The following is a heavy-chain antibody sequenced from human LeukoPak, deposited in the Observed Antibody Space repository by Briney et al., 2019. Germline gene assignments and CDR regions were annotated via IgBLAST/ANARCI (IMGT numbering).Heavy chain of an antibody. V-gene: IGHV3-30-3*01. J-gene: IGHJ4*02. Sequence: PGRSLRLSCAASGFTFSSYAMHWVRQAPGKGLEWVAVISYDGSNKHYADSVKGRFTISRDNSKNTLYLQMNSLRVEDTAVYYCAKDRRVGATAYYFDYWGQGTLVTVSS. CDR3: AKDRRVGATAYYFDY. CDR1: GFTFSSYA. D-gene: IGHD1-26*01. CDR2: ISYDGSNK.